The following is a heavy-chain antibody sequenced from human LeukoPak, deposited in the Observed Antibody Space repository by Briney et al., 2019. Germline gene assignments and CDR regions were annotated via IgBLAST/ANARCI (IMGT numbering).Heavy chain of an antibody. J-gene: IGHJ4*02. V-gene: IGHV3-23*01. Sequence: AESLTLSCAASGFTFSSYAMSWVRQPPGMGLEWVSAIIASGGSTSYADSVKGRFTISRDNSRSTLYLQMNTLRAEDTAVYYCAKRIAAAGPYFDYWGQGTLVTVSS. CDR3: AKRIAAAGPYFDY. D-gene: IGHD6-13*01. CDR1: GFTFSSYA. CDR2: IIASGGST.